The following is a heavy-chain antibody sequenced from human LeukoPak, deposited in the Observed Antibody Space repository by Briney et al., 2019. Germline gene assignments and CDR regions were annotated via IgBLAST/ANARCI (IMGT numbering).Heavy chain of an antibody. V-gene: IGHV3-48*01. Sequence: GGSLRLSCAASGFTFSSYSMNWVRQAPGKGLEWVSYISSGSSTTYYADSVKGRFTISKDNAKNSLFLQMNSLRAEDTAVYYCASTNWNYPWGQGTLVTVSS. J-gene: IGHJ5*02. CDR3: ASTNWNYP. CDR1: GFTFSSYS. CDR2: ISSGSSTT.